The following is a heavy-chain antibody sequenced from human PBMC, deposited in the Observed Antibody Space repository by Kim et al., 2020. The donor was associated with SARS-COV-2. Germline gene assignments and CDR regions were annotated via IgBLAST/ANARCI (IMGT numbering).Heavy chain of an antibody. CDR3: AREGHSSDSLGFDH. Sequence: ASVKVSCKASGYTFDDYALYWVRQAPGQRLEWMGWINAGNGNTRYSQTFQGRLTITRDTSASTVYMELNSLRSEDTALYYCAREGHSSDSLGFDHWGQGTPVTVSS. V-gene: IGHV1-3*01. J-gene: IGHJ4*02. CDR2: INAGNGNT. CDR1: GYTFDDYA. D-gene: IGHD6-19*01.